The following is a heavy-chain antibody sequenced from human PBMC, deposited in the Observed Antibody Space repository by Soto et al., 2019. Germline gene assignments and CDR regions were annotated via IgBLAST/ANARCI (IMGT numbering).Heavy chain of an antibody. CDR2: VYYSGST. CDR1: GGSISSSSYY. D-gene: IGHD6-19*01. CDR3: ASHHPRDSSGWTTADY. Sequence: QLQLQESGPGLVKPSETLSLTCTVSGGSISSSSYYWGWIRQHTGKGLEWIGSVYYSGSTFYNPSLKSRVSISVDTSKNQVSLKLSSVTAADTAVDYCASHHPRDSSGWTTADYWGQGTLVTVSS. V-gene: IGHV4-39*01. J-gene: IGHJ4*02.